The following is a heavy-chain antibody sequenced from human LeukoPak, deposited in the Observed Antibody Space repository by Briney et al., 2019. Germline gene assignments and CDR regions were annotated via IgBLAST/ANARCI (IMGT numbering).Heavy chain of an antibody. CDR2: INHSGST. V-gene: IGHV4-34*01. Sequence: PSETLSLTCAVYGGSFSGYYWSWIRQPPGKGLEWIGEINHSGSTNYNPSLKSQVTISVDTSKNQFSLKLSSVTAADTAVYYCARGRGGCSGGSCYLTSSFDPWGQGTLVTVSS. J-gene: IGHJ5*02. CDR1: GGSFSGYY. D-gene: IGHD2-15*01. CDR3: ARGRGGCSGGSCYLTSSFDP.